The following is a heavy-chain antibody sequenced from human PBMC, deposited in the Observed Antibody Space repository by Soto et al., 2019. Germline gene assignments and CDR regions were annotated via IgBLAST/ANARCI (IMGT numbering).Heavy chain of an antibody. CDR3: ARVERGTATTVVDALDI. V-gene: IGHV4-39*01. J-gene: IGHJ3*02. D-gene: IGHD1-1*01. CDR2: MSHSGGT. Sequence: SETLSLTCSVSGGPISSLNYYWGWVRRAPGRGLEWIGEMSHSGGTHFNPSLKSRVTISVDTSKNQFSLKMSSVTAADTALYYCARVERGTATTVVDALDIWGPGTMVTVSS. CDR1: GGPISSLNYY.